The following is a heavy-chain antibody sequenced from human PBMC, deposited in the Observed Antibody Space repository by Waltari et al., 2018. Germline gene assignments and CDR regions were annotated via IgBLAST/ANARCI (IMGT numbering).Heavy chain of an antibody. Sequence: EVQLVESGGGLVKPGGSLRLSCAASGFTFSSYSMNWVRQAPGKGLEWVSSISSSSSYIYYADSVKGRFTISRDNAKNSLYLQMNSLRAEDTAGYYCASGGLGGYYFDYWGQGTLVTVSS. V-gene: IGHV3-21*01. J-gene: IGHJ4*02. CDR2: ISSSSSYI. D-gene: IGHD3-16*01. CDR3: ASGGLGGYYFDY. CDR1: GFTFSSYS.